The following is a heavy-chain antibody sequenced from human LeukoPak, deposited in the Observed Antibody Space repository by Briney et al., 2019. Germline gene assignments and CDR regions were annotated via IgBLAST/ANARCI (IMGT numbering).Heavy chain of an antibody. CDR2: ISWNSGSI. J-gene: IGHJ4*02. D-gene: IGHD6-19*01. Sequence: SLRLSCAASGFTFDDYAMHWVRQAPGKGLEWVSGISWNSGSIGYADSVKGRFTISRDNAKKSLDLQMNSLRAEDTAVYYCASSYSSDWYSRWIDYWGQGTLVTVSS. CDR3: ASSYSSDWYSRWIDY. V-gene: IGHV3-9*01. CDR1: GFTFDDYA.